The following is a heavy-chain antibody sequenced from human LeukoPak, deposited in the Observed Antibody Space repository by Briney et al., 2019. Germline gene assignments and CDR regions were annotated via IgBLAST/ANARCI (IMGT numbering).Heavy chain of an antibody. V-gene: IGHV3-21*01. D-gene: IGHD6-19*01. CDR2: ISSSSSYI. Sequence: GGSLRLSCAASGFTFSSYSMNWVRQAPGKGLEWVSSISSSSSYIYYADSVKGRFTISRDNAKNSLYLQMNSLRAEDTAVYYCAREGQWLVIGNLYYYYYMDVWGKGTTVTVSS. CDR1: GFTFSSYS. J-gene: IGHJ6*03. CDR3: AREGQWLVIGNLYYYYYMDV.